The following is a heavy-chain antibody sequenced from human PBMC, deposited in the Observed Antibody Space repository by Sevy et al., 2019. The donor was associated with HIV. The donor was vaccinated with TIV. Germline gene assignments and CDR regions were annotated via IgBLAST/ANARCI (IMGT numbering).Heavy chain of an antibody. J-gene: IGHJ5*02. CDR2: IYYSGST. V-gene: IGHV4-31*03. D-gene: IGHD3-3*01. CDR1: GGSISSGGYY. CDR3: ARVERFLEWPGSYNWFDP. Sequence: SETLSFTCTVSGGSISSGGYYWSWISQHPGKGLEWIGYIYYSGSTYYNPSLKSRVTISVDTSKNQFSLKLSSVTAADTAVYYCARVERFLEWPGSYNWFDPWGQGTLVTVSS.